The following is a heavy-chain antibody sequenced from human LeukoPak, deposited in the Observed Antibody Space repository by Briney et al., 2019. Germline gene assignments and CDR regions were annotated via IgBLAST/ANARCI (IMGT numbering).Heavy chain of an antibody. CDR3: AKGGSGSGWNYFDY. CDR1: GFTFSNYG. Sequence: PGGSLRLSCAASGFTFSNYGMHWVRQTPGKGLEWVAVISFDGGNKYYADSVKGRFTISRDNSKNTLYLQMNSLRAEDTAVYYCAKGGSGSGWNYFDYWGQGTLVTVSS. CDR2: ISFDGGNK. V-gene: IGHV3-30*18. D-gene: IGHD6-19*01. J-gene: IGHJ4*02.